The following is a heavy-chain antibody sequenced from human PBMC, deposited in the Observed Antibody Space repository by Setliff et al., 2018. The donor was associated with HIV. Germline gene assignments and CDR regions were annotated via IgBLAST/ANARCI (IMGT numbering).Heavy chain of an antibody. D-gene: IGHD3-9*01. CDR3: ARDRTYYDILTGYYGLDY. V-gene: IGHV3-30*01. Sequence: GGSLRLSCAASGFTFSSYAMHWVRQAPGKGLEWVAIISYDGNNKYYADSVKGRFTISRDNSKKTLYLQMNSLRAEDTAVYYCARDRTYYDILTGYYGLDYWGQGTLVTVSS. J-gene: IGHJ4*02. CDR2: ISYDGNNK. CDR1: GFTFSSYA.